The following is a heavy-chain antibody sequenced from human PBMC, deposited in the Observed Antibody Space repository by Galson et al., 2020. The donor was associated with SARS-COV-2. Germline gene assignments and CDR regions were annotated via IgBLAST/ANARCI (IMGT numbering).Heavy chain of an antibody. CDR1: GFTFSTYD. CDR2: IDRAVDT. V-gene: IGHV3-13*01. Sequence: GGSLRLSCAASGFTFSTYDMHWVRQPKGKGLEWISVIDRAVDTYYSDSVRGRFNISRDNAKDSLYLQMNSLRVGDTAVYYCVRAGRYGSGTHYYYGMDVWGQGTTVTVSS. CDR3: VRAGRYGSGTHYYYGMDV. J-gene: IGHJ6*02. D-gene: IGHD3-10*01.